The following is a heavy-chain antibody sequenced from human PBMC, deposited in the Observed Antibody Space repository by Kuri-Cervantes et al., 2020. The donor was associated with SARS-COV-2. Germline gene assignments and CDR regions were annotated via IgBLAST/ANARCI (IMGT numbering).Heavy chain of an antibody. V-gene: IGHV3-21*01. D-gene: IGHD2-2*03. Sequence: GGSLRLSCAASGFTFSSYSMNWVRQAPGKGLEWVSSISSSSSYIYYADSVKGRFTISRDNAKNSLYLQMNSLRAEDTAVYYCARDLWITYYYYYMDVWGKGTTVTVSS. CDR2: ISSSSSYI. J-gene: IGHJ6*03. CDR1: GFTFSSYS. CDR3: ARDLWITYYYYYMDV.